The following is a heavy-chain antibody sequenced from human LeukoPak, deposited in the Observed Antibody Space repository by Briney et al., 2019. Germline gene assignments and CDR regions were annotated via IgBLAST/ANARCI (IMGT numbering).Heavy chain of an antibody. Sequence: SETLSLTCAVYGGSFSGYYWSWIRQPPGKGLEWIGEINHSGSTNYNPSLKSRVTISVDTSKNQFSLKLSSVTAADTAVYYCARASDYDFWSGYYSYYYYGMDVWGQGTTVTVSS. CDR3: ARASDYDFWSGYYSYYYYGMDV. J-gene: IGHJ6*02. CDR1: GGSFSGYY. CDR2: INHSGST. D-gene: IGHD3-3*01. V-gene: IGHV4-34*01.